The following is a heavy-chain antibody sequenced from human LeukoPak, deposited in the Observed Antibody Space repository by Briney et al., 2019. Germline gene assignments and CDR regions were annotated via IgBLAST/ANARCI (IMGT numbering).Heavy chain of an antibody. Sequence: SETLSLTCAVYGGSFSGYYWSWIRQPPGKGLEWIGEINHSGSTNYNPSLKSRVTISVDTSKNQFSLKLSSVTAADTAVYYCARGGWSTNWFDPWGQGTLVTVSS. CDR3: ARGGWSTNWFDP. J-gene: IGHJ5*02. D-gene: IGHD6-19*01. CDR1: GGSFSGYY. CDR2: INHSGST. V-gene: IGHV4-34*01.